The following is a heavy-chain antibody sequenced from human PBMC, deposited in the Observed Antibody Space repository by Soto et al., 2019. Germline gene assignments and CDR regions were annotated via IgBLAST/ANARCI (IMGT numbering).Heavy chain of an antibody. CDR1: GGSISSYF. CDR3: ARQVSSAWPPYYYDMDV. CDR2: IHYSGST. V-gene: IGHV4-59*08. Sequence: KASETLSLTCTVSGGSISSYFWSWIRQPPGRGLEWIGHIHYSGSTNYNPSLKSRVTISVDTSKNQVSLKLSSVTAADTAMYFCARQVSSAWPPYYYDMDVWGQGPTVTVSS. J-gene: IGHJ6*02. D-gene: IGHD6-25*01.